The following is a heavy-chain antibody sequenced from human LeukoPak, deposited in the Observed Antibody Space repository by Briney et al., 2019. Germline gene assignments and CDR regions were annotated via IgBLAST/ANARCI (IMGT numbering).Heavy chain of an antibody. D-gene: IGHD6-13*01. V-gene: IGHV1-46*01. J-gene: IGHJ6*03. CDR2: INPSGGST. CDR1: GYTFTSYY. CDR3: ARGARSSRHYYYMDV. Sequence: ASVKVSCKASGYTFTSYYMHWVRQAPGQGLEWMGIINPSGGSTSYAQKFQGRVTMTRDMSTSTVYMELSSLRSEDTAVYYCARGARSSRHYYYMDVWGKGTTVTVSS.